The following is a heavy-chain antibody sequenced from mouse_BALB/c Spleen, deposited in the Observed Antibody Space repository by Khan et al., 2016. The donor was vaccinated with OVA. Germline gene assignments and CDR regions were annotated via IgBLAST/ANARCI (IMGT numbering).Heavy chain of an antibody. Sequence: QVQLKQSGAELARPGASVKMSCKASGYTFTSYTMHWVKQRPGQGLEWIGYINPSNGYTNYNQKFKDKATLTADKSSSTAYMQLSSLTSEDSAVDYCARDGPYYGNYGAWFAYWGQGTLVTVSS. CDR1: GYTFTSYT. D-gene: IGHD2-10*01. CDR2: INPSNGYT. J-gene: IGHJ3*01. CDR3: ARDGPYYGNYGAWFAY. V-gene: IGHV1-4*01.